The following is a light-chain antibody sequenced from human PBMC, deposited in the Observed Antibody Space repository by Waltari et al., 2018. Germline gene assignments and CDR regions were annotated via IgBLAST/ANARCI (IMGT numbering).Light chain of an antibody. CDR1: QGISNY. Sequence: DIQMTQSPSSLSVSVGDRVTITCRASQGISNYVAWFQQKPGKVPKLLIYAASTLQSGVPSRFSGSGSGTDFTLTISSLQPEDVATYYCQKYNMARWTFGQGTRVEIK. CDR3: QKYNMARWT. J-gene: IGKJ1*01. CDR2: AAS. V-gene: IGKV1-27*01.